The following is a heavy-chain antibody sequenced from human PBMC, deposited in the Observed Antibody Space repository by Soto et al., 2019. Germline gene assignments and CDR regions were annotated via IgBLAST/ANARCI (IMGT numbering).Heavy chain of an antibody. CDR1: GGSISSGGYY. V-gene: IGHV4-31*03. J-gene: IGHJ5*02. CDR3: ARDPAP. Sequence: QVQLQESGPGLVKASQTLSLTCTVSGGSISSGGYYWSWIRQHPGKGLEWIGYIYNSGSTDYNPARRSRVTISADTSKTQSSLKLSSVTAADTAVYYCARDPAPWGQGTLATVSS. CDR2: IYNSGST.